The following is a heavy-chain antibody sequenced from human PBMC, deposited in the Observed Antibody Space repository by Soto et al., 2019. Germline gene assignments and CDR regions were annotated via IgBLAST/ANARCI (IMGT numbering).Heavy chain of an antibody. CDR1: GGSISSYY. D-gene: IGHD2-2*01. J-gene: IGHJ4*03. CDR3: ARACSSNSCYDVFDY. CDR2: IYTSGST. V-gene: IGHV4-4*07. Sequence: ETLSLACTVSGGSISSYYWSWIRQPAGKGLEWIGRIYTSGSTNYNPSLKSRVTMSVDTSKNQFSLKLSSVTAADTAVYYCARACSSNSCYDVFDYWGQGTTVTVSS.